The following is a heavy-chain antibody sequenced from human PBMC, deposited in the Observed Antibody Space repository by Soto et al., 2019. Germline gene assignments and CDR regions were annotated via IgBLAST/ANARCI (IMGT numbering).Heavy chain of an antibody. V-gene: IGHV3-64*01. CDR2: ISSNGGST. J-gene: IGHJ4*02. CDR3: ARVMATIDY. Sequence: EVQLVESGGGLVQPGGSLRLSCAASGFTFSSYAMHWVRQAPGKGLEYVSAISSNGGSTYYANSVKGRFTISRDNSKNTLYLQMGSLRAEDMAVYYCARVMATIDYWGQGTLVTVSS. D-gene: IGHD5-12*01. CDR1: GFTFSSYA.